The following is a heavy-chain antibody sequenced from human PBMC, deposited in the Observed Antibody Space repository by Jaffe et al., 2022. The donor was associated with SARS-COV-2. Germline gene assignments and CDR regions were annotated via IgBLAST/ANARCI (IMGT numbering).Heavy chain of an antibody. CDR2: INPSGGST. CDR1: GYTFTSYY. J-gene: IGHJ4*02. V-gene: IGHV1-46*01. Sequence: QVQLVQSGAEVKKPGASVKVSCKASGYTFTSYYMHWVRQAPGQGLEWMGIINPSGGSTSYAQKFQGRVTMTRDTSTSTVYMELSSLRSEDTAVYYCARVVGGSGSYGTAPWDYWGQGTLVTVSS. CDR3: ARVVGGSGSYGTAPWDY. D-gene: IGHD3-10*01.